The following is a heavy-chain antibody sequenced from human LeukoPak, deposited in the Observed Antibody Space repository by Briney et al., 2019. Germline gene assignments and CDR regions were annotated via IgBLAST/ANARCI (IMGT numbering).Heavy chain of an antibody. V-gene: IGHV3-7*04. J-gene: IGHJ4*02. CDR3: ARDSPGYLAYDS. CDR1: GFTFSTYW. Sequence: PGGSLRLSCAASGFTFSTYWMTWVRKAPGKGPGWVANIKEDGSATYYVDSVKGRFTISRDNAKKSLYLQMNSLRAEDTAVYYCARDSPGYLAYDSWGQGTLVTVSS. D-gene: IGHD1-1*01. CDR2: IKEDGSAT.